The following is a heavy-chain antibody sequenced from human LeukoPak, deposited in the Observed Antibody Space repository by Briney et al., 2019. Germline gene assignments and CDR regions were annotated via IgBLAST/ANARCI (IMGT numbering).Heavy chain of an antibody. CDR2: PIFGTA. V-gene: IGHV1-69*01. D-gene: IGHD6-13*01. CDR3: ARAGIAAAGTSSWFDP. Sequence: PIFGTANYAQKFQGRVTITADESTSTAYMELSSLRSEDTAVYYCARAGIAAAGTSSWFDPWGQGTLVTVSS. J-gene: IGHJ5*02.